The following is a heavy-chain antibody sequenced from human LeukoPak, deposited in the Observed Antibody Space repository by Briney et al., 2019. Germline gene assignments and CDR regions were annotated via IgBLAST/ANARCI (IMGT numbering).Heavy chain of an antibody. CDR1: GFTFSSYA. Sequence: PGGSLRLSCAASGFTFSSYAMSWVRQAPGKGLERVSAISGSGGSTYYADSVKGRFTISRDNSKNTLYLQMNSLRPEDTALYYCTKAGSSNYPPDYWGQGTLVTVSS. V-gene: IGHV3-23*01. CDR3: TKAGSSNYPPDY. J-gene: IGHJ4*02. D-gene: IGHD2-2*01. CDR2: ISGSGGST.